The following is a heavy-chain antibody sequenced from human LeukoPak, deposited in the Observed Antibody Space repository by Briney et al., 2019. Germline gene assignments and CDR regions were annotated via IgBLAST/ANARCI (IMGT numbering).Heavy chain of an antibody. D-gene: IGHD6-19*01. J-gene: IGHJ4*02. CDR1: GFTFGGYL. Sequence: GGSLRLSCTASGFTFGGYLMSWFRQAPGKGLEWIGFISGGTTEYAASVKGRFTISRDDSTSIAYLQMNSQTTEDTAVYYCSRGSGWLSVYWGQGTLVTVSS. V-gene: IGHV3-49*03. CDR3: SRGSGWLSVY. CDR2: ISGGTT.